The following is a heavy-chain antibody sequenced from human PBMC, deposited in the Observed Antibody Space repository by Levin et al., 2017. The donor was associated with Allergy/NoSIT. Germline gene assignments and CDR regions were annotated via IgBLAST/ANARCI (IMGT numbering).Heavy chain of an antibody. Sequence: GASVKVSCKASGYTFTSYALSWVRQAPGQGLEWMGWISGYNGNTKYLQKLQGRVTMTTDTSTSTAYMEMRSLRSDDTAVYYCARVRYDSNSGMGTLDYWGQGTLVTVSS. CDR2: ISGYNGNT. J-gene: IGHJ4*02. V-gene: IGHV1-18*01. CDR3: ARVRYDSNSGMGTLDY. CDR1: GYTFTSYA. D-gene: IGHD3-10*01.